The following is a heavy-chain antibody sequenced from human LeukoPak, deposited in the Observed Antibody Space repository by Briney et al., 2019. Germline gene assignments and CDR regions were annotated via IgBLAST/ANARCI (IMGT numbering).Heavy chain of an antibody. J-gene: IGHJ4*02. CDR2: TSGSGGST. Sequence: GGSLRLSCAASGFTFSSYAMSWVRQAPGKGLEWVSATSGSGGSTYYADSVKGRFTISRDNSKNTLYLQMNSLRAEDTAVYYCAKFGDSSGFSVYFDYWGQGTLVTVSS. CDR3: AKFGDSSGFSVYFDY. V-gene: IGHV3-23*01. D-gene: IGHD6-19*01. CDR1: GFTFSSYA.